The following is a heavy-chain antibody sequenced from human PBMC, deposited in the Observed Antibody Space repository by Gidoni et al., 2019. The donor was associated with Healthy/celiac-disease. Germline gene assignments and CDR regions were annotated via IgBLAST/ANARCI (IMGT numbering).Heavy chain of an antibody. V-gene: IGHV1-69*01. CDR1: GGTFSSYA. J-gene: IGHJ4*02. Sequence: QVQLVQSGAEVKKPGSSVKVSCKASGGTFSSYAISWVRQAPGQGLEWMGGIIPIFGTANYAQKFQGRVTITADESTSTAYMELSSLRAEDTAVYYCASPRHYYGSGSYLFDYWGQGTLVTVSS. CDR2: IIPIFGTA. D-gene: IGHD3-10*01. CDR3: ASPRHYYGSGSYLFDY.